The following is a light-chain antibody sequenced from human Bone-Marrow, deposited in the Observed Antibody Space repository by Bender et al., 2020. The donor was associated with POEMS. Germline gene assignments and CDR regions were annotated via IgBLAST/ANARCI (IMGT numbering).Light chain of an antibody. CDR2: DVS. Sequence: QSALTQPASVSGSPGQSITISCTGTSNDVGAYNFVSWYQQHPGKAPKLMIYDVSNRPSGVSNRFSGSKSGNTASLTISGLQAEDEADYYCCSYAGITTLVFGGGTKLTVL. V-gene: IGLV2-23*02. CDR1: SNDVGAYNF. CDR3: CSYAGITTLV. J-gene: IGLJ2*01.